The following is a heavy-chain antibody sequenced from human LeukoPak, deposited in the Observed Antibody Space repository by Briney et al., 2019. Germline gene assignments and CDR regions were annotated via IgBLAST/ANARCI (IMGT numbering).Heavy chain of an antibody. Sequence: GGYLRLSCAASGFNVSSNYISWGRQAPEKGLEWVSVIYSGGSTYYADSVKGRFTISRDNSKNTLYLQMNSLRAEDTAVYYCARDGSGGYYSFDYWGEGTLVTVYS. J-gene: IGHJ4*02. CDR1: GFNVSSNY. CDR2: IYSGGST. D-gene: IGHD3-3*01. CDR3: ARDGSGGYYSFDY. V-gene: IGHV3-66*01.